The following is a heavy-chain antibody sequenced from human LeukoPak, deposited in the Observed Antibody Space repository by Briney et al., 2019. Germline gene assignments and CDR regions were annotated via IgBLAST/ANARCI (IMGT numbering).Heavy chain of an antibody. CDR3: ARDHWNYHAFDY. D-gene: IGHD1-7*01. CDR1: GFLVSDNY. J-gene: IGHJ4*02. Sequence: PGGSLRLSCAASGFLVSDNYMHWLRPAPGKGLEWVSVLYTGGSTYYADSGKGRFTISRDNSKNTLYLQMNSLRVEDTAVYYCARDHWNYHAFDYWGQGTLVTVSS. CDR2: LYTGGST. V-gene: IGHV3-53*01.